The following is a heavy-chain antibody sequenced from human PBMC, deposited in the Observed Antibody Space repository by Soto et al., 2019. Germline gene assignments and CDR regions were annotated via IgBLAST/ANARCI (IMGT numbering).Heavy chain of an antibody. J-gene: IGHJ6*02. CDR2: ISYDGSNK. CDR3: AKSSRGGSGWYSHGMDV. Sequence: ESGGGVVQPGRSLRLSCAASGFTFSSYGMHWVRQAPGKGLEWVAVISYDGSNKYYADSVKGRFTISRDNSKNTLYLQMNSLRAEDTAVYYCAKSSRGGSGWYSHGMDVWGQGTTVTVSS. D-gene: IGHD6-19*01. V-gene: IGHV3-30*18. CDR1: GFTFSSYG.